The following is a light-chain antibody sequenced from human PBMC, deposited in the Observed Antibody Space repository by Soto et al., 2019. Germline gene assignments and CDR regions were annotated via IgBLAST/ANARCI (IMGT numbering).Light chain of an antibody. CDR1: SSDVGGYNR. V-gene: IGLV2-14*01. CDR3: NSFTSDSAYV. CDR2: DVT. Sequence: QSALTQPASVSGSRGQSITISCTGTSSDVGGYNRVSWYQQRPGKAPKLMIFDVTNRPSGVSSRFSGSKSGNTASLTISGLQAEDEADYYCNSFTSDSAYVFGTGTKLIVL. J-gene: IGLJ1*01.